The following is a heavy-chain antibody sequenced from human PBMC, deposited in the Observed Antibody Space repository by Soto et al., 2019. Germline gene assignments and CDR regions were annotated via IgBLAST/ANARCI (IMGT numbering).Heavy chain of an antibody. Sequence: LRLSCAASGFTFSSYWMHWVRQAPGKGLVWVSRINSDGSSTSYADPVKGRFTISRDNAKNTLYLQMNSLRAEDTAVYYCARAGCSGGSCYAFEIWGQGTMVTVSS. J-gene: IGHJ3*02. V-gene: IGHV3-74*01. D-gene: IGHD2-15*01. CDR2: INSDGSST. CDR3: ARAGCSGGSCYAFEI. CDR1: GFTFSSYW.